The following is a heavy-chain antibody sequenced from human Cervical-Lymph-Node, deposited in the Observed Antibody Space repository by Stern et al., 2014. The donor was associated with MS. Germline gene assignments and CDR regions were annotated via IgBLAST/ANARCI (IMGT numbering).Heavy chain of an antibody. Sequence: QVQLVQSGAEVKKPGASVQVSCKASGYTFTSYAMHWVRQAPGHRLEWMGWINAGTGTTIYYQKFQGRVTITRHKFASISYMDLSSLRSEDTAVYYGATTTNAPAPYYYYYGMDVWGQGTTVTVSS. V-gene: IGHV1-3*01. J-gene: IGHJ6*02. CDR3: ATTTNAPAPYYYYYGMDV. D-gene: IGHD1-26*01. CDR1: GYTFTSYA. CDR2: INAGTGTT.